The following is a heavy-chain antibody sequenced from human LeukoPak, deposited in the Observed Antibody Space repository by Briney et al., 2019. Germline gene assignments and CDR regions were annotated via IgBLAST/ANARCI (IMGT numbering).Heavy chain of an antibody. J-gene: IGHJ4*02. CDR1: GYTFTTYA. CDR2: ISSYNGNT. Sequence: ASVKVSCKASGYTFTTYAITWVRQAPGQGLEWMGWISSYNGNTIYAQKLQGRVTLTTDTSTSTSYMELRSLRSDDTAVYYCAREGFNRKYDYWGQGTQVTVSS. V-gene: IGHV1-18*01. CDR3: AREGFNRKYDY.